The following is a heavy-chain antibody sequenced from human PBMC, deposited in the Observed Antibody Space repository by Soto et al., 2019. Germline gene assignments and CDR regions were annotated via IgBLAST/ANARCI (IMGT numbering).Heavy chain of an antibody. CDR3: AKGAYSYGYWQPPPDY. J-gene: IGHJ4*02. CDR1: GFTFSSYA. V-gene: IGHV3-23*01. CDR2: ISGSGGST. Sequence: GGSLRLSCAASGFTFSSYAMSWVRQAPGKGLEWVSAISGSGGSTYYADSVKGRFTISRDNSKNTLYLQMNSLRAEDTAVYYSAKGAYSYGYWQPPPDYWGQGTPVTVSS. D-gene: IGHD5-18*01.